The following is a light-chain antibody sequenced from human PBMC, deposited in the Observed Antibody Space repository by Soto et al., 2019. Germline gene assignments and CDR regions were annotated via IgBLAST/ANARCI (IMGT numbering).Light chain of an antibody. CDR1: QGISSW. CDR3: QQSYMDPIT. V-gene: IGKV1-12*01. J-gene: IGKJ5*01. CDR2: DAS. Sequence: DIQMTQSPSSVSASVGDRVTITCRASQGISSWLAWYQQKPGKAPKLLIYDASRLQSGVPSRFSGSGGGTDFTLSISSVQPEDFATYFCQQSYMDPITFGQGTQLEI.